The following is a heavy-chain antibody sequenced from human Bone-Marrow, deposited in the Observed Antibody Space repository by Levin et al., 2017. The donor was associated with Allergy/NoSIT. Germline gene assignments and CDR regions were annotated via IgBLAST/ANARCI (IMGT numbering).Heavy chain of an antibody. CDR1: GGSMNSYY. V-gene: IGHV4-59*01. Sequence: SETLSLSCTVSGGSMNSYYWSWIRQPPGKGLEWIGCMYSSGSTNYNPALESRVALSLDTSKNQFSLTLSSVTAADTAVYYCAREGGIYYDSGRYSYWGQGTLVTVSS. J-gene: IGHJ4*02. CDR3: AREGGIYYDSGRYSY. D-gene: IGHD3-22*01. CDR2: MYSSGST.